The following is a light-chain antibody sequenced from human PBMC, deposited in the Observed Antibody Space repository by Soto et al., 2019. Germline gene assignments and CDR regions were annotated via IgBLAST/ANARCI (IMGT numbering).Light chain of an antibody. CDR1: QSVSSD. CDR2: DAS. J-gene: IGKJ2*01. V-gene: IGKV3-15*01. Sequence: EIVMTQSPATLSVSPGRRATLSCRASQSVSSDLAWFQQKLGQAPRLLIYDASTRATGVPARFGGSGSGTVFTLTISSLQSEDFAVYYCQQYNDWPGGTFGQGTKLDIK. CDR3: QQYNDWPGGT.